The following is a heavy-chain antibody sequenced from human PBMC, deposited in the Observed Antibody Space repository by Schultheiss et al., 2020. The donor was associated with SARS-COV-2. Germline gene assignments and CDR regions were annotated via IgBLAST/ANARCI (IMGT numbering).Heavy chain of an antibody. CDR2: ISYDGSNK. J-gene: IGHJ4*02. Sequence: GGSLRLSCAASGFTFSSYGMHWVRQAPGKGLEWVAVISYDGSNKYYADSVKGRFTISRDSSNNTLYLQINSLRAEDTAVYYCAKGAGVDYWGQGTLVTVSS. V-gene: IGHV3-30*18. CDR1: GFTFSSYG. CDR3: AKGAGVDY.